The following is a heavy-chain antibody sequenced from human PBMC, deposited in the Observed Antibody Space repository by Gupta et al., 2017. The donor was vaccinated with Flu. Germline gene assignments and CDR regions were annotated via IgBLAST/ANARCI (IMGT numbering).Heavy chain of an antibody. CDR1: GFGFRSYW. D-gene: IGHD5-24*01. V-gene: IGHV3-7*01. CDR3: ARNRGWQQFDY. CDR2: IAADDSVK. Sequence: EQLVESGGGLVQPGGSLRLSCAAPGFGFRSYWMAWVRQAPGKGLEWVANIAADDSVKNYADSVKGRFTISRDDAKDSLYLQMNSMRAEDTALYYCARNRGWQQFDYWGQGALVTVSS. J-gene: IGHJ4*02.